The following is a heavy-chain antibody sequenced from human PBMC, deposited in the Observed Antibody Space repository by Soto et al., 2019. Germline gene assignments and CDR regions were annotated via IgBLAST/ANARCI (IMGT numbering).Heavy chain of an antibody. CDR2: ISGSGGST. CDR1: GFTFSSYA. D-gene: IGHD2-2*01. J-gene: IGHJ4*02. CDR3: AKDVRYCSSTSCYGIRNFDY. V-gene: IGHV3-23*01. Sequence: GGSLRLSCAASGFTFSSYAMSWVRQAPGKGLEWVSAISGSGGSTYYADSVKGRFTISRDNSKNTLYLQMNSLRAEDTAVYYFAKDVRYCSSTSCYGIRNFDYWGQGTLVTVSS.